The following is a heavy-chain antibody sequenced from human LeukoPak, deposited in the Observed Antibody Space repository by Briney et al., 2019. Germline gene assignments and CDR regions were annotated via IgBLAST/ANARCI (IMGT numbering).Heavy chain of an antibody. J-gene: IGHJ4*02. D-gene: IGHD2-21*01. CDR1: GYSISSGYY. V-gene: IGHV4-38-2*02. CDR3: ARDATHAPGQIAD. Sequence: SETLSLTCTVSGYSISSGYYWGWIRQPPGKGLEWIGSIYHSGSTYYNPSLKSRVTISVDTSKNQFSLKLSSVTAADTAVYYCARDATHAPGQIADWGQGTLVTVSS. CDR2: IYHSGST.